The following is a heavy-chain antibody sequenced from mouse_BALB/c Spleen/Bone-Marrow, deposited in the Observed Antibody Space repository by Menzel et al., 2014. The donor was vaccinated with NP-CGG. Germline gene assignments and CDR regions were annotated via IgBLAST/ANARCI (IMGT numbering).Heavy chain of an antibody. Sequence: EVQLVESGPGLVKPSQTVSLTCTVTGISITTGNYRWSWIRQFPGNKLEWIGYIYYSGTITYNPSLTSRTTITRDTSKYQFFLEMNSLTAEATATYYCARYLGAYFDYWGQGTTLTVSS. CDR1: GISITTGNYR. V-gene: IGHV3-5*02. J-gene: IGHJ2*01. CDR3: ARYLGAYFDY. D-gene: IGHD1-1*01. CDR2: IYYSGTI.